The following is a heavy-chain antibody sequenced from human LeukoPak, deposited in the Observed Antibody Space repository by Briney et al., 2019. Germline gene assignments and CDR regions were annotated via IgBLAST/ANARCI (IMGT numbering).Heavy chain of an antibody. D-gene: IGHD1-26*01. Sequence: ASVKVSCKASGYTFTNYYMHWVRQAPGQGLEWMGIINPSGGSTSFAQKFQGRVIMTRDTSTSTVYMELSSLRSEDTAVCYCARGVYVWWELHRNWFDPWGQGTLVTVSS. V-gene: IGHV1-46*01. CDR2: INPSGGST. CDR1: GYTFTNYY. J-gene: IGHJ5*02. CDR3: ARGVYVWWELHRNWFDP.